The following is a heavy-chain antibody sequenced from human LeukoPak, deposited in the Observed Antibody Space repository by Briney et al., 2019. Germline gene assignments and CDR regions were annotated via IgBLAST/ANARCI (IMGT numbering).Heavy chain of an antibody. CDR3: ARWGGTMVGH. V-gene: IGHV1-46*01. D-gene: IGHD3-10*01. J-gene: IGHJ1*01. CDR2: INPSGGST. CDR1: GYTFTSYY. Sequence: ASVKVSCKASGYTFTSYYMHWVRQAPGQGLEWMGIINPSGGSTSYAQEFQGRVTMTRDMSTSTAYMELRSLRSDDTAVYYCARWGGTMVGHWGQGTLVTVSS.